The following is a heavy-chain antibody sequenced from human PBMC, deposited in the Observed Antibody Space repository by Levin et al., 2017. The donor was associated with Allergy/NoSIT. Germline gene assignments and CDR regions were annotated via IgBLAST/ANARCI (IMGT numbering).Heavy chain of an antibody. J-gene: IGHJ3*02. CDR1: GGTFSSYA. V-gene: IGHV1-69*13. CDR3: ARVLADCSSTSCYLVDAFDI. CDR2: IIPIFGTA. Sequence: ASVKVSCKASGGTFSSYAISWVRQAPGQGLEWMGGIIPIFGTANYAQKFQGRVTITADESTSTAYMELSSLRSEDTAVYYCARVLADCSSTSCYLVDAFDIWGQGTMVTVSS. D-gene: IGHD2-2*01.